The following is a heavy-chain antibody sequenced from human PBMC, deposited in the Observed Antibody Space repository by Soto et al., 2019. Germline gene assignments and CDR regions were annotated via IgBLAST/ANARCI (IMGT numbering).Heavy chain of an antibody. V-gene: IGHV3-48*01. Sequence: GGSLRLSCAASGFIFSSYSMNWVRQAPGKGLEWLSYIISSSSTIYYADSVKGRFTISRDNVKNSLYLQMNSLRAEDTAVYYCARAQNGMDVWGQGTTVTVS. J-gene: IGHJ6*02. CDR3: ARAQNGMDV. CDR2: IISSSSTI. CDR1: GFIFSSYS.